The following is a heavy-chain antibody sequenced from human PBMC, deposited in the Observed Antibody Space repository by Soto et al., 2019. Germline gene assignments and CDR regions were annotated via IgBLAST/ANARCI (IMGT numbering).Heavy chain of an antibody. Sequence: ASVKVSCKASGYTFAGYYRQWVRQAPGQGLEWMGWINPNSGGTNYAQKFQGWVTMTRDTSISTAYMELSRLRSDDTAVYYCARDPQPIAAAGSAEYFQHWGQGTLVTVSS. J-gene: IGHJ1*01. CDR2: INPNSGGT. CDR3: ARDPQPIAAAGSAEYFQH. D-gene: IGHD6-13*01. V-gene: IGHV1-2*04. CDR1: GYTFAGYY.